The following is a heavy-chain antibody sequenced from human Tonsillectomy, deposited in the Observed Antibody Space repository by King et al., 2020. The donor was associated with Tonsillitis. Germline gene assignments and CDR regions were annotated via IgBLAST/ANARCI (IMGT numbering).Heavy chain of an antibody. CDR2: ISTTSSYI. J-gene: IGHJ3*02. D-gene: IGHD3-3*01. CDR3: ASADRSGRDAGDDAFDI. Sequence: VQLVESGGGLVKPGGSLRLSCAASGFTFSSYSMHWVRQAPGKGLEWVSSISTTSSYIFYADSVKGRFTISRDNAKNSLYLQMNSLRAEDTAVYYCASADRSGRDAGDDAFDIWGQGTMVTVSS. V-gene: IGHV3-21*01. CDR1: GFTFSSYS.